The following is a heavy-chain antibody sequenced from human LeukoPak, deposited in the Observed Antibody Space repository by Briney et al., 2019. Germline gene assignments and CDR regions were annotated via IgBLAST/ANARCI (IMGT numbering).Heavy chain of an antibody. D-gene: IGHD6-13*01. CDR3: ASSSWYGNWFDP. Sequence: SETLSLTCTVSGGSISSYYWSWIRQPPGKGLEWIGYIYYTGSTNYNPSLKSRVTISVDTSKNQFSLKLSSVTAADTAGYYCASSSWYGNWFDPWGQGTLVTVSP. J-gene: IGHJ5*02. CDR2: IYYTGST. CDR1: GGSISSYY. V-gene: IGHV4-59*01.